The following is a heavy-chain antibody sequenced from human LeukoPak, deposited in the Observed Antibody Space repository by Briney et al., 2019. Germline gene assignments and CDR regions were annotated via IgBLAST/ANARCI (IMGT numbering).Heavy chain of an antibody. CDR3: ARVYQYYYDSSLLY. D-gene: IGHD3-22*01. J-gene: IGHJ4*02. V-gene: IGHV3-11*04. CDR2: ISSSGSTI. CDR1: GFTFSDYY. Sequence: PGGSLRLSCAASGFTFSDYYMSWIRQAPGKGLEWVSYISSSGSTIYYADSVKGRFTISRDNAKNSLYLRMNSLRAEDTAVYYCARVYQYYYDSSLLYWGQGTLVTVSS.